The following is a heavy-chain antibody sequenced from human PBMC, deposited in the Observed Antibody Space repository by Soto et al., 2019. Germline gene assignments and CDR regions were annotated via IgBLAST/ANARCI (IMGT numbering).Heavy chain of an antibody. Sequence: QVQLVESGGGLVKPGGSLRLSCAASGFTFSDYYMSWIRQAPGKGLEWVSYISSSSSYTNYADSVKGRFTISRDNAKNSLYLQMNSLRVEDTAVYYCARDGPGGAAAGPFDPWGQGTLVIVSS. CDR3: ARDGPGGAAAGPFDP. CDR2: ISSSSSYT. V-gene: IGHV3-11*06. D-gene: IGHD6-13*01. J-gene: IGHJ5*02. CDR1: GFTFSDYY.